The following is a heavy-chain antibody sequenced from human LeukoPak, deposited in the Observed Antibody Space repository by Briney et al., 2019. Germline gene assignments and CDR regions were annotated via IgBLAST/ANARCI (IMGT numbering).Heavy chain of an antibody. CDR2: IYPGDSDT. V-gene: IGHV5-51*01. Sequence: HGESLEISCKGSGYIFTSYWIAWVRQMPGKGLEWMGIIYPGDSDTRYSPSFQGQVTISADKSISTAYLQWSSLKASDTAMYYCARSSSYCSSTSCPFDYWGQGTLVTVSS. CDR3: ARSSSYCSSTSCPFDY. D-gene: IGHD2-2*01. CDR1: GYIFTSYW. J-gene: IGHJ4*02.